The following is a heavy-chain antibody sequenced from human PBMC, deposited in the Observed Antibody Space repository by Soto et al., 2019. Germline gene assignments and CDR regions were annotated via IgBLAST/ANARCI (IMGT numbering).Heavy chain of an antibody. J-gene: IGHJ4*02. CDR2: ISGSGGST. CDR3: ARGSAFIGLDY. Sequence: GGSLRLSCAASGFTFSSYAMIWVRQAPGKGLEWVSAISGSGGSTYYADSVKGRFTISRDNSKNSLYLQMNSLRAEDTAVYYCARGSAFIGLDYWGQGTPVTVSS. V-gene: IGHV3-23*01. D-gene: IGHD1-26*01. CDR1: GFTFSSYA.